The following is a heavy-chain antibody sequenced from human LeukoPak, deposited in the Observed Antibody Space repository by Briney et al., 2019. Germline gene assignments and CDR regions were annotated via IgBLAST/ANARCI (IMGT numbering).Heavy chain of an antibody. V-gene: IGHV3-48*03. CDR2: ISSSGSTI. Sequence: GGSLRLSCAASGFTFSSYEMNWVRQAPGKGLEWVSYISSSGSTIYYADSVKGRFTISRDNAKNSLYLQMNSLRAEDAAVYYCAELGITMVGGVWGKGTTVTISS. D-gene: IGHD3-10*02. CDR3: AELGITMVGGV. CDR1: GFTFSSYE. J-gene: IGHJ6*04.